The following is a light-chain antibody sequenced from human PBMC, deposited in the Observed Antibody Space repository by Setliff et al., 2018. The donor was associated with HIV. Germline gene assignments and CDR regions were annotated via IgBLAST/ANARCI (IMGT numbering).Light chain of an antibody. J-gene: IGLJ1*01. Sequence: SALTQPASVSGSPGQSITISCSGTTSDIGAYSFVSWYQQHPGKAPKLMIYEASNRPSGVSNRLSGSKSGSTASLTISGLQAEDEGDYYCCSYTSSDTVVFGTGTKVTVL. CDR2: EAS. CDR3: CSYTSSDTVV. V-gene: IGLV2-14*01. CDR1: TSDIGAYSF.